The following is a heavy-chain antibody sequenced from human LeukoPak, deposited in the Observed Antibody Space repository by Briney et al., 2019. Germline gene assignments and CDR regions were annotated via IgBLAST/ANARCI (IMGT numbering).Heavy chain of an antibody. CDR2: INYSGST. J-gene: IGHJ5*01. D-gene: IGHD1-14*01. CDR1: GDSISSSPEY. V-gene: IGHV4-39*01. CDR3: SRLFVTGVVERGWFHS. Sequence: SETLSLTCSVSGDSISSSPEYWGWIRQPPGKGLEYIGSINYSGSTYYDPSLKGRVTISVDTSKNQFSLKVISMTAADSAVYYCSRLFVTGVVERGWFHSWGQGTLVTVSS.